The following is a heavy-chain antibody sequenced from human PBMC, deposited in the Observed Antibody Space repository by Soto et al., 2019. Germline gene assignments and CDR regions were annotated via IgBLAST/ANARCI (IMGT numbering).Heavy chain of an antibody. J-gene: IGHJ6*02. CDR2: IKQDGSEK. V-gene: IGHV3-7*01. Sequence: HPGGSLRLSCAASGFTFSSYWMSWVRQAPGKGLEWVANIKQDGSEKYYVDSVKGRFTISRDNAKNSLYLQMNSLRAEDTAVYYCAGEVGRKWSGITIFGVASGGYYGMDVWGQGTTVTVSS. CDR1: GFTFSSYW. D-gene: IGHD3-3*01. CDR3: AGEVGRKWSGITIFGVASGGYYGMDV.